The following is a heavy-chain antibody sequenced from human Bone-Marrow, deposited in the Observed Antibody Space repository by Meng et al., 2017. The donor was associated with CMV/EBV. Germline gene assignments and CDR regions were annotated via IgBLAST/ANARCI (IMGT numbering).Heavy chain of an antibody. D-gene: IGHD3-3*01. CDR3: ARDGRLRFLEWLCDY. V-gene: IGHV1-18*01. CDR2: ISAHNGNT. CDR1: GHTFRSYG. Sequence: AAVKVSCKDAGHTFRSYGISWVRQAPGQGLEWMGWISAHNGNTNYAQKFQGRVTMTTDTSRSTDYMVLRSLTSDDTAVYYCARDGRLRFLEWLCDYWGQGTLVTVSS. J-gene: IGHJ4*02.